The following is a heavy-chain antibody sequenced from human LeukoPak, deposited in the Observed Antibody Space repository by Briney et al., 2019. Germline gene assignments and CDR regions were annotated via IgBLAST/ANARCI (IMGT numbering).Heavy chain of an antibody. CDR3: ARGGYCSSTSCDDFDY. V-gene: IGHV1-46*01. J-gene: IGHJ4*02. Sequence: GPVKVSCKASGYTFTSYYMHWVRQAPGQGLEWMGIINPSGGSTSYAQKFQGRVTMTRDTSTSTVYMELSSLRSEDTAVYYCARGGYCSSTSCDDFDYWGQGTLVTVSS. D-gene: IGHD2-2*01. CDR1: GYTFTSYY. CDR2: INPSGGST.